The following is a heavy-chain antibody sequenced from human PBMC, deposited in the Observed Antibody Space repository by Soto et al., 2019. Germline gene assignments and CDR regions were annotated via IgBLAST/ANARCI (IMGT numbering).Heavy chain of an antibody. J-gene: IGHJ6*02. CDR3: ARDRATYYYGSGSPRYYYGMDV. CDR1: GGSFSGYY. D-gene: IGHD3-10*01. V-gene: IGHV4-34*01. Sequence: SETLSLTCAVYGGSFSGYYWSWIRQPPGKGLEWIGEINHSGSTNYNPSLKSRVTISVDTSKNQFSLKLSSVTAADTAVYYCARDRATYYYGSGSPRYYYGMDVWGQGTTVTVSS. CDR2: INHSGST.